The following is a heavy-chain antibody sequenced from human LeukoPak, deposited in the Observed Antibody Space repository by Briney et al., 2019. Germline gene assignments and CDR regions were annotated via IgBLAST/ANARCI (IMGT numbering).Heavy chain of an antibody. V-gene: IGHV4-38-2*01. Sequence: SETLSLTCVVSGYSISNGYYWGWIRHPPGKGLEWIESIFHSGNTYYNPSLKSRVTMSVDTSKNQFSLRLTSVTAADTAAYYCARFRRGWYFDYWSQGTPVTVSS. CDR1: GYSISNGYY. CDR2: IFHSGNT. D-gene: IGHD3-10*01. CDR3: ARFRRGWYFDY. J-gene: IGHJ4*02.